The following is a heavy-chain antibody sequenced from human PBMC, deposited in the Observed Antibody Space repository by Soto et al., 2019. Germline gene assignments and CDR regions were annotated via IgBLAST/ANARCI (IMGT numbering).Heavy chain of an antibody. D-gene: IGHD6-19*01. Sequence: LRLSCAASGFTFSDYYMSWIRQAPGKGLEWVSYITSSGSTIYYADSVKGRFTISRDNAKNSLYLQMNSLRAEDTAVYYCARENEQWVAADNWGQGTLVTVSS. CDR1: GFTFSDYY. J-gene: IGHJ4*02. CDR2: ITSSGSTI. CDR3: ARENEQWVAADN. V-gene: IGHV3-11*01.